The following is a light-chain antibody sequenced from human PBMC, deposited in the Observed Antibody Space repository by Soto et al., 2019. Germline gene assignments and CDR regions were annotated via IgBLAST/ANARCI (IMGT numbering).Light chain of an antibody. CDR1: QSISSW. J-gene: IGKJ2*01. CDR2: KAS. V-gene: IGKV1-5*03. Sequence: DIPMTQSPSTLSASVGDRVTITCRASQSISSWLDRYQQKPGKAPKLLIYKASTIQSGVPSRFSGSGSGTEFTLTISSLQPDDFATYYCQGYTSYSFGQGTSLEIK. CDR3: QGYTSYS.